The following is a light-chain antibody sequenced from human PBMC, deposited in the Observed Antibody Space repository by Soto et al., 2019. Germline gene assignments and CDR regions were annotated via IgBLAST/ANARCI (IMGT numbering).Light chain of an antibody. CDR2: GAS. Sequence: EMVMTQSPATLSVSPGERATLSCRASRSVATNLAWYQQTPGQAPRLLIYGASTRATGLPPRFSASGSGTEFTLTISSLQSEDSAVYYCQHYNNWPLTFGGGTKVDIK. V-gene: IGKV3-15*01. CDR3: QHYNNWPLT. J-gene: IGKJ4*01. CDR1: RSVATN.